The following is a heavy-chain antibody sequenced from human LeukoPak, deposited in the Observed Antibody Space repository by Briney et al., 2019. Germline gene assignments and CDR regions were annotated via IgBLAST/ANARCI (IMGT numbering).Heavy chain of an antibody. V-gene: IGHV1-46*01. CDR3: ARGESQLLWEGEFDY. CDR2: INPSGGST. D-gene: IGHD2-2*01. J-gene: IGHJ4*02. CDR1: GYTFTTYY. Sequence: ASVKVSCKASGYTFTTYYMHWVRQAPGQGLEWMGIINPSGGSTSYAQKFQGRVTMTMDRSTSTVYMELSSLRSEDTAVYYCARGESQLLWEGEFDYWGQGTLVTVYS.